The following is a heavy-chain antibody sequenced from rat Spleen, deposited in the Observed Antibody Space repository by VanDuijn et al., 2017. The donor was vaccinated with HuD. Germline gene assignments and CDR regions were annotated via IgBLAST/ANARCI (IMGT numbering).Heavy chain of an antibody. V-gene: IGHV5-20*01. CDR1: GFTFSNYG. CDR3: TTVGQLRHWYFDF. CDR2: ISYDGGST. Sequence: EVQLVESGGGLVQPGRSMKLSCAASGFTFSNYGMAWVRQAPKKGLEWVAYISYDGGSTYYRDSVKGRFTISRDNAKSTLYLQMDSLRSEDTATYYCTTVGQLRHWYFDFWGPGTMVIVSS. J-gene: IGHJ1*01. D-gene: IGHD1-10*01.